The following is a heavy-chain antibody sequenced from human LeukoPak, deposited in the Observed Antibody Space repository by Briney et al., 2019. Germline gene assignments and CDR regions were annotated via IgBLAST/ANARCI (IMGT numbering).Heavy chain of an antibody. CDR2: TYYRSKWYT. D-gene: IGHD3-10*01. Sequence: SRTLSLTCAISGDSVSSNSAAWNWIRQSPSRGLEWLGRTYYRSKWYTDYAVSVKSRISINPDTSQNQFSLQLNSVTPEDTAVYYCARAASPYYYGSGSYYSRFDYWGQGTLVTVSS. CDR3: ARAASPYYYGSGSYYSRFDY. CDR1: GDSVSSNSAA. V-gene: IGHV6-1*01. J-gene: IGHJ4*02.